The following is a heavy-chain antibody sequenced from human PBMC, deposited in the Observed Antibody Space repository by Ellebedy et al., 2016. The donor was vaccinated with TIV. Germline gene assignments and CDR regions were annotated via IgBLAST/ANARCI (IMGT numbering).Heavy chain of an antibody. CDR2: ISTDGSYT. V-gene: IGHV3-74*03. J-gene: IGHJ5*02. CDR1: GFTFSNYW. Sequence: PGGSLRLSCAASGFTFSNYWFHRVRQAPGKGLVWVSRISTDGSYTEYADSVKGRFTISRDNAKNTLYLQMNSLRVDDTAVYYCARFSSSSALQHWFDPWGQGTLVIVSS. D-gene: IGHD2-2*01. CDR3: ARFSSSSALQHWFDP.